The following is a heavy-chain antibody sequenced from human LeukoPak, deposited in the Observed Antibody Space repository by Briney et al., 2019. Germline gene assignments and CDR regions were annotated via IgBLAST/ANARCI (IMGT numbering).Heavy chain of an antibody. CDR1: GGAFSSSA. Sequence: ASVKVSCKASGGAFSSSAINWVRQAPGQGLEWMGAIIPLFGTSNYAQRFQGRVKITADEFTSTAYVELSSLRSEDTAVYYCAKEGSGSGWWRAFDIWGQGTMVTVSS. CDR2: IIPLFGTS. CDR3: AKEGSGSGWWRAFDI. D-gene: IGHD6-19*01. J-gene: IGHJ3*02. V-gene: IGHV1-69*13.